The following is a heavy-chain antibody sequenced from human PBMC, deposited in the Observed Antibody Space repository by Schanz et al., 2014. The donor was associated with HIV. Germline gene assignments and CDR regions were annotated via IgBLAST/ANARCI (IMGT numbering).Heavy chain of an antibody. CDR2: ISSSGNSV. J-gene: IGHJ4*02. CDR3: AKTSYGWYFEY. V-gene: IGHV3-23*01. Sequence: EVPLLESGGGVVQPGRSQRLSCAASGLTLSSYGMSWVRQAPGKGLEWVSYISSSGNSVYYADSVKGRFTISRDNSKNTLYFQMNSLRAEDTAIYYCAKTSYGWYFEYWGQGTLVTVSS. CDR1: GLTLSSYG. D-gene: IGHD6-19*01.